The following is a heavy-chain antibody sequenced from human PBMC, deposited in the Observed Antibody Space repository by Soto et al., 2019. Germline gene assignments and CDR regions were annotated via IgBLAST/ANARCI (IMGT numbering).Heavy chain of an antibody. V-gene: IGHV4-59*08. D-gene: IGHD2-15*01. J-gene: IGHJ5*02. CDR1: GGSISSYY. Sequence: SETLSLTCTVSGGSISSYYWSWIRPPPGKGLEWIGYIYYSGSTNYNPSLKSRVTISVDTSKNQFSLKLSSVTAADTAVYYCARHQGGQRSVGFDPWGQGTLVTVSS. CDR2: IYYSGST. CDR3: ARHQGGQRSVGFDP.